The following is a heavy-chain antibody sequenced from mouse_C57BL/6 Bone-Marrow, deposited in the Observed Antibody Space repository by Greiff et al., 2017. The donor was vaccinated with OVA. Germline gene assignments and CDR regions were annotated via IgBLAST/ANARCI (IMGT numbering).Heavy chain of an antibody. J-gene: IGHJ3*01. V-gene: IGHV1-64*01. CDR2: IHPNSGST. CDR1: GYTFTSYW. Sequence: QVQLKQPGAELVKPGASVKLSCKASGYTFTSYWMHWVKQRPGQGLEWIGMIHPNSGSTNYNEKFKSKATLTVDKSSSTAYMQLSSLTSEDSAVYYCARRHYGSSLLVAYWGQGTLVTVSA. D-gene: IGHD1-1*01. CDR3: ARRHYGSSLLVAY.